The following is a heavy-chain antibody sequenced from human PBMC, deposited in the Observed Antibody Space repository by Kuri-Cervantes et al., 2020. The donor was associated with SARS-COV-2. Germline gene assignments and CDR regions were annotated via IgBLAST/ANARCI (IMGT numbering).Heavy chain of an antibody. J-gene: IGHJ4*02. CDR2: ISAYNGNT. V-gene: IGHV1-8*03. CDR3: ARGEAPYDADY. CDR1: GYTFTSYD. D-gene: IGHD3-22*01. Sequence: ASVKVSCKASGYTFTSYDINWVRQATGQGLEWMGWISAYNGNTNYAQKLQGRVTITRNTSISTAYMELSSLRSEDTAVYYCARGEAPYDADYWGQGTLVTVSS.